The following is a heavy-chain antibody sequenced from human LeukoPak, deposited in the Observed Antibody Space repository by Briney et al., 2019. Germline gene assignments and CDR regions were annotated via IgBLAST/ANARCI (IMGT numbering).Heavy chain of an antibody. Sequence: GGSLRLSCAASGFTFSSYSMNWVRQAPGKGLEWVSSISSSSSYIYYADSVKGRFTISRDNAKNSLYLQMNSLRAEDTAEYYCARFTMVRGVMTVHFDYWGQGTLVTVSS. CDR2: ISSSSSYI. V-gene: IGHV3-21*01. CDR1: GFTFSSYS. CDR3: ARFTMVRGVMTVHFDY. D-gene: IGHD3-10*01. J-gene: IGHJ4*02.